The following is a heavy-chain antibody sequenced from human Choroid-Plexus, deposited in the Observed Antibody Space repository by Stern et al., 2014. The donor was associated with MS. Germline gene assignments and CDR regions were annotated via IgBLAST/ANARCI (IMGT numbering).Heavy chain of an antibody. CDR1: GFTLGSCA. CDR3: AKDRQYLTYFFDH. V-gene: IGHV3-30*18. D-gene: IGHD2/OR15-2a*01. J-gene: IGHJ5*02. Sequence: VQLVESGGGVVQPGRPLRLSCVASGFTLGSCAMHWVRQAPGKGLEWVAGGSYDGSNKYYAGSVKGRFTNSRDNSQNTLYMQMSSLRPEDTAVYYCAKDRQYLTYFFDHWGQGSLVTVSS. CDR2: GSYDGSNK.